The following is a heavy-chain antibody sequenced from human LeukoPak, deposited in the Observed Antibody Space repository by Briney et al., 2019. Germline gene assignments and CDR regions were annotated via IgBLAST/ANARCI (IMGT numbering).Heavy chain of an antibody. CDR3: VRLNGDDYIENPYFFDY. CDR1: GYSFPNYW. V-gene: IGHV5-51*01. Sequence: GESLQISCKGSGYSFPNYWIGWVRPMPGRGLEWRAIIYPTNSKTRYGPSFQGQVTISADTSISTAYLQWSSLKASDTAIYHCVRLNGDDYIENPYFFDYWGQGILVTVSS. J-gene: IGHJ4*02. D-gene: IGHD5-12*01. CDR2: IYPTNSKT.